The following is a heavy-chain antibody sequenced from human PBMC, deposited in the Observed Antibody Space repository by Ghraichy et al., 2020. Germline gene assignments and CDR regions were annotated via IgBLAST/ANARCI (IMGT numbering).Heavy chain of an antibody. CDR3: ATGHSSSSGGAFDI. CDR2: VYPSGNT. V-gene: IGHV4-61*02. J-gene: IGHJ3*02. CDR1: GGSFSSSSYY. D-gene: IGHD6-6*01. Sequence: SQTRSLTCTVSGGSFSSSSYYWSWIRQPAGKGLEWLGRVYPSGNTDYNPSFNSRLTISLGTSQNQFSLRLTSVTATDTAVYYCATGHSSSSGGAFDIWGQGAMVTVSS.